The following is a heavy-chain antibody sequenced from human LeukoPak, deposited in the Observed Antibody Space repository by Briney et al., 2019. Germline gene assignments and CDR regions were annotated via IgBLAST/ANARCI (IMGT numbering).Heavy chain of an antibody. CDR1: GFTLSSYS. J-gene: IGHJ4*02. CDR3: ARRAGAYSHPYDY. Sequence: GGSLRLSCAASGFTLSSYSMNWVRQAPGKGLEWVSAISGSGGSTYYADSVKGRFTISRDNSKNTLYLQMNSLRAEDTAVYYCARRAGAYSHPYDYWGQGTLVTVSS. CDR2: ISGSGGST. D-gene: IGHD4/OR15-4a*01. V-gene: IGHV3-23*01.